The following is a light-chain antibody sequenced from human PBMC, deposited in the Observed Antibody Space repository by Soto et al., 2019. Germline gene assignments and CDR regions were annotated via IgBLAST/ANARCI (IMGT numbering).Light chain of an antibody. Sequence: EIVMTQSPATGSVYPGARATLSCRSSQSVTSSLACFQQKPGQAPRLLIYGAYIRATGVPARFSGIGSGTEFTLTISSLQSEDLAVYYCQQYDNWPPITFGGGTKVEIK. CDR3: QQYDNWPPIT. J-gene: IGKJ4*01. V-gene: IGKV3-15*01. CDR1: QSVTSS. CDR2: GAY.